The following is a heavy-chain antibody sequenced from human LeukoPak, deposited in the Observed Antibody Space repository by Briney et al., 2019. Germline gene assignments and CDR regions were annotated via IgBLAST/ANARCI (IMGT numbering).Heavy chain of an antibody. CDR2: MNPNSGNT. V-gene: IGHV1-8*01. Sequence: ASVKVSCKASGYTFTSYDINWVRQATGQGLEWMGWMNPNSGNTGYAQKFQGRVTMTRNTSISTAYMELSSLRSEDTAVYYCARGPSFDYGDYAYYYYYYMDVWGKGTTVTISS. D-gene: IGHD4-17*01. CDR3: ARGPSFDYGDYAYYYYYYMDV. CDR1: GYTFTSYD. J-gene: IGHJ6*03.